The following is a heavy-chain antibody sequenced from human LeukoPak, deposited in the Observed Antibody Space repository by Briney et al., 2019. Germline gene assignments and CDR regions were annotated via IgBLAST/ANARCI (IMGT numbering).Heavy chain of an antibody. D-gene: IGHD6-19*01. J-gene: IGHJ3*02. CDR1: GFTFSSYW. CDR2: IKQDGSEK. Sequence: GGSLRLSCAASGFTFSSYWMSWVRQAPGKGLEWVANIKQDGSEKYYVDAVKGRFTISRDNAKNSLYLQMNSMRAEDTAVYYCARIRQWLVQTAFDIWGQGTMVTVSS. V-gene: IGHV3-7*01. CDR3: ARIRQWLVQTAFDI.